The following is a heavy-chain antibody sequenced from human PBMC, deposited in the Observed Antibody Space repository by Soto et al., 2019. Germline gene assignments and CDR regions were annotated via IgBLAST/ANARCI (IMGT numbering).Heavy chain of an antibody. Sequence: PSETLSLTCSVSVSGGTITSGGYYWSWVRQHPGGGLEWIGYVSYSGSTYYNPSLQSRASISIDSFADQFSLRLTSVNAADTAIYFCARSSYVGSARHLLLEYWGQGTLVTVSS. D-gene: IGHD3-16*01. CDR2: VSYSGST. CDR3: ARSSYVGSARHLLLEY. CDR1: GGTITSGGYY. J-gene: IGHJ4*02. V-gene: IGHV4-31*03.